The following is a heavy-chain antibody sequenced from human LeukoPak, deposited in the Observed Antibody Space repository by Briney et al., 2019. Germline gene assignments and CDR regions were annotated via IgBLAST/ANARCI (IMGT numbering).Heavy chain of an antibody. V-gene: IGHV4-38-2*02. CDR2: IYHSGST. Sequence: SETLSLTCTVSGYSISSGYYWGWIRQPPGKGLEWIGSIYHSGSTYYNPSLKSRVTISVDTSKNQFSLKLSSVTAADTAVYCCARDLGRGFYWGQGTLVTVSS. J-gene: IGHJ4*02. CDR1: GYSISSGYY. D-gene: IGHD3-10*01. CDR3: ARDLGRGFY.